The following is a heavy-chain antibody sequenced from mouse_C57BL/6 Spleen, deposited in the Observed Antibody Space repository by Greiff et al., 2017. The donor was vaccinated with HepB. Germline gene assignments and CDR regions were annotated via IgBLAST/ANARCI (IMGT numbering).Heavy chain of an antibody. D-gene: IGHD1-1*02. Sequence: VQLQESGAELVRPGASVTLSCKASGYTFTDYEMHWVKQTPVHGLEWIGAIDPETGGTAYNQKFKGKAILTADKSSSTAYMELRSLTSEDSAVYYCTRGVGPAWFAYWGQGTLVTVSA. CDR2: IDPETGGT. V-gene: IGHV1-15*01. CDR1: GYTFTDYE. J-gene: IGHJ3*01. CDR3: TRGVGPAWFAY.